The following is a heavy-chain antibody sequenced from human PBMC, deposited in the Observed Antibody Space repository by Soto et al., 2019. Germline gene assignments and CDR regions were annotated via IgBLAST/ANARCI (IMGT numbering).Heavy chain of an antibody. D-gene: IGHD2-15*01. V-gene: IGHV3-21*01. J-gene: IGHJ4*02. CDR2: IGTSGSYI. CDR1: GFIFSRYS. CDR3: ARDILFDY. Sequence: GGSLRLSCAVSGFIFSRYSMNWVRQAPGKGLEWVSSIGTSGSYIYDTDSVKGRFTISRDNTKDSLYLQMNSLRAEDTAIYYCARDILFDYWGQGTLVTVSS.